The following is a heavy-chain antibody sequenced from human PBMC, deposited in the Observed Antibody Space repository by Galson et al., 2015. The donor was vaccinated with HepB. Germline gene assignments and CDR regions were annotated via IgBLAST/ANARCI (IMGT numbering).Heavy chain of an antibody. V-gene: IGHV1-69*05. Sequence: SVKVSCKASGGTFSSYAISWVRQAPGQGLEWMGGIIPIFGTANYAQKFQGRVTMTTDISTSTAYMDLRSLRSDDTAVYYCARGAVVEVVGGTQNNWFDPWGQGTLVSVSS. D-gene: IGHD2-15*01. CDR3: ARGAVVEVVGGTQNNWFDP. J-gene: IGHJ5*02. CDR1: GGTFSSYA. CDR2: IIPIFGTA.